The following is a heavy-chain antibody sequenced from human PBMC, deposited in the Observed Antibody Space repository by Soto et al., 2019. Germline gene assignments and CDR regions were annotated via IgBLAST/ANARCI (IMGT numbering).Heavy chain of an antibody. D-gene: IGHD3-3*01. CDR3: NSYPDFWGGHTPL. CDR1: GFSITNTW. Sequence: EVQLVESGGGLVQPGGSLRLSCAASGFSITNTWMHWVRQAPGKGLEWVGRVKSKADGGTADYAAPVKGRFTVSRDDSKNTQYLQINRLKMEDTAVYYCNSYPDFWGGHTPLWGQGTLVTVSS. CDR2: VKSKADGGTA. J-gene: IGHJ4*02. V-gene: IGHV3-15*07.